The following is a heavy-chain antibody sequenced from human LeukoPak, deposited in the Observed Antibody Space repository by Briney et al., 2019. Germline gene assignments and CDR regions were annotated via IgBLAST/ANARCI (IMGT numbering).Heavy chain of an antibody. Sequence: PSETLSLTCTVSGGSVSSGSYFWNWIRQPPGKGLEWIGCIYYSGGTNYNPSLKSRVSISVDTSKNQFSLKLSSVTAADTALYYCARQTPWNSPDYWGQGTLVTVSS. CDR3: ARQTPWNSPDY. CDR2: IYYSGGT. J-gene: IGHJ4*02. CDR1: GGSVSSGSYF. D-gene: IGHD1-7*01. V-gene: IGHV4-61*01.